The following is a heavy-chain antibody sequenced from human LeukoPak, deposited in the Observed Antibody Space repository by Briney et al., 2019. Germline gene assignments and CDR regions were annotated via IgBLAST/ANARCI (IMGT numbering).Heavy chain of an antibody. J-gene: IGHJ4*02. V-gene: IGHV4-59*02. CDR2: VYYSGST. CDR3: AGIHRYCSGGACYVLDN. CDR1: GGSVSGYY. Sequence: SETLSLTCVVSGGSVSGYYWGWIRQPPGRGLEWIGYVYYSGSTNYNPSFKSRITISVDTSRNQFSLQLSSVTAADTAAYYCAGIHRYCSGGACYVLDNWGQGTLVAVSS. D-gene: IGHD2-15*01.